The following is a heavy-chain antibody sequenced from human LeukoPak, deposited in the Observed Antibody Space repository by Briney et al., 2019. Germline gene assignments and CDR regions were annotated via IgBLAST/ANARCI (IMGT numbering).Heavy chain of an antibody. D-gene: IGHD4-17*01. CDR2: ISAYNGNT. V-gene: IGHV1-18*01. CDR3: ARVEAPFYGDYGALYYYYGMDV. CDR1: GYTFTSYG. Sequence: GASVKVSCKASGYTFTSYGISWVRQAPGQGLEWMGRISAYNGNTNYAQKLQGRVTMITDTSTSTAYMELRSLRSDDTAVYYCARVEAPFYGDYGALYYYYGMDVWGQGTTVTVSS. J-gene: IGHJ6*02.